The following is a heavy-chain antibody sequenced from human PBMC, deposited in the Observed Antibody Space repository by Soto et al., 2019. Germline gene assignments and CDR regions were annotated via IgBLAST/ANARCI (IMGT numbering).Heavy chain of an antibody. CDR3: ARESRGNWFDP. J-gene: IGHJ5*02. CDR1: GFTFSTYE. CDR2: ISSGGSTI. D-gene: IGHD3-10*01. Sequence: EVQLVESGGRLVQPGGSLRLSCAASGFTFSTYEMNWLRQAPGKGLEWISHISSGGSTIYYADSVKGRFAISRDNAKNSLYLQMNSLRADDTAVYYCARESRGNWFDPWGQGSLFTVSS. V-gene: IGHV3-48*03.